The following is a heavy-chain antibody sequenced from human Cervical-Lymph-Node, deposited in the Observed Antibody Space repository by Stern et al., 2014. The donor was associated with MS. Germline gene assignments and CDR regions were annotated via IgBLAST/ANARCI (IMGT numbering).Heavy chain of an antibody. V-gene: IGHV3-30*04. CDR1: GFTFSNHA. D-gene: IGHD4-17*01. J-gene: IGHJ6*02. Sequence: VQLVESGGGVAQPGRSLRLSCVVSGFTFSNHAMHWVRQAPGQGLEGVAVISYDGRNEYYTESVQGRFTVSRDHSKNTLYLQMNSLRPDDTAVYYCARATRTTTVTTPYYGLDVWGQGTTVTVSS. CDR2: ISYDGRNE. CDR3: ARATRTTTVTTPYYGLDV.